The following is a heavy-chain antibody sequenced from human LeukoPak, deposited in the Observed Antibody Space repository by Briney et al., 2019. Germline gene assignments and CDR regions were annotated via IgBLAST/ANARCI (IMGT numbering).Heavy chain of an antibody. J-gene: IGHJ4*02. CDR1: GFTFSSYS. CDR3: ARGGSYSSSWYGG. V-gene: IGHV3-21*01. D-gene: IGHD6-13*01. Sequence: GGSLRLSCAASGFTFSSYSVNWVRQAPGKGLEWVSSISSSSSYIYYADSVKGRFTISRDNAKNSLYLQMNSLRAEDTAVYYCARGGSYSSSWYGGWGQGTLVTVSS. CDR2: ISSSSSYI.